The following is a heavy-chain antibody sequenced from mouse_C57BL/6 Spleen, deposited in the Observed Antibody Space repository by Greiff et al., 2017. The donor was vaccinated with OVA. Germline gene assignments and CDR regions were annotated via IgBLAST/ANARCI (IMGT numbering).Heavy chain of an antibody. CDR3: ASLKAVVATEAMDY. CDR2: ISGGGGNN. D-gene: IGHD1-1*01. CDR1: GFTFSSYT. Sequence: EVQGVESGGGLVKPGGSLKLSCAASGFTFSSYTMSWVRQTPEKRLEWVATISGGGGNNYYPDSVKGRFTISRANAKNTLYLQMSSPRSEDTALFDGASLKAVVATEAMDYWGQGTSVTVSS. J-gene: IGHJ4*01. V-gene: IGHV5-9*01.